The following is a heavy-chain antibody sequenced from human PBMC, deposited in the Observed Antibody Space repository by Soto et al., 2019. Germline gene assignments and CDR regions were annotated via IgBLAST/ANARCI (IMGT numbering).Heavy chain of an antibody. Sequence: QVQLVQSGAEVKKPGASVKVSCKASGYTFTSYDINWVRQATGQGLEWMGWMNPNSGNTGYAQKFQGRVTMTRNTSISTVYIELSSLRSEDTSVYYCARETYSYGTNEGNNWFDPWGQGTLVTVSS. J-gene: IGHJ5*02. D-gene: IGHD5-18*01. CDR3: ARETYSYGTNEGNNWFDP. CDR1: GYTFTSYD. V-gene: IGHV1-8*01. CDR2: MNPNSGNT.